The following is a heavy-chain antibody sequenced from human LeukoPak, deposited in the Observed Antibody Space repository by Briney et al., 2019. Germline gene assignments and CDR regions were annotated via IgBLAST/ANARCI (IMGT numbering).Heavy chain of an antibody. V-gene: IGHV3-7*01. CDR1: GGTFSAYW. CDR2: INEEGSGK. J-gene: IGHJ4*02. D-gene: IGHD2-21*02. Sequence: GGSLRLSCAVSGGTFSAYWMAWVRQSPGKGLEWVAEINEEGSGKYYVDSMKSRFPISRDNAKNSLYLQMNSLGAEDTAVYYCAKVPRDSDCYWGQGTLVTVSS. CDR3: AKVPRDSDCY.